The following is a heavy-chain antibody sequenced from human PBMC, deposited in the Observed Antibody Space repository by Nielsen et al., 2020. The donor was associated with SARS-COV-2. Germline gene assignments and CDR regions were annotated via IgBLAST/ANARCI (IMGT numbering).Heavy chain of an antibody. J-gene: IGHJ4*02. Sequence: VRQAPGKGLEWVSVFYSGGTTLYADSVKGRFIISRDNAKNSLYLQMNSLGAEDTAVYYCARCAYYYDSSGYPHPTLFDYWGQGTLVTVSS. V-gene: IGHV3-53*01. D-gene: IGHD3-22*01. CDR2: FYSGGTT. CDR3: ARCAYYYDSSGYPHPTLFDY.